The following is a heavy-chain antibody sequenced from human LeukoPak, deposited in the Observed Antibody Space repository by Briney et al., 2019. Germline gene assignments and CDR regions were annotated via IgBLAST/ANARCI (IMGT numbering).Heavy chain of an antibody. Sequence: SETLSLTCTVSGGSINTGSFFWGWLRQPPGKGLEWIGSTHHTGNNYYNPSVTSRATISLDTSKNKVSLTLRSVTAADTAVYYCAGDSTGLFFDYWGQGTLITVSS. CDR2: THHTGNN. CDR3: AGDSTGLFFDY. CDR1: GGSINTGSFF. D-gene: IGHD2-8*02. V-gene: IGHV4-39*02. J-gene: IGHJ4*02.